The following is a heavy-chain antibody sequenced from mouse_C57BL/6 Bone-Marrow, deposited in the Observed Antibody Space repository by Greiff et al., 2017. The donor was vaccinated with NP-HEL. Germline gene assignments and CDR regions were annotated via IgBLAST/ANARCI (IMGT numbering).Heavy chain of an antibody. CDR1: GYTFTSYW. Sequence: QVHVKQSGAELAKPGASVKLSCKASGYTFTSYWMHWVKQRPGQGLEWIGYINPSSGYTKYNQKFKDKATLTADKSSSTAYMQLSSLTYEDSAVYYCASNYYYGSSYYYAMDYWGQGTSVTVSS. CDR3: ASNYYYGSSYYYAMDY. V-gene: IGHV1-7*01. CDR2: INPSSGYT. J-gene: IGHJ4*01. D-gene: IGHD1-1*01.